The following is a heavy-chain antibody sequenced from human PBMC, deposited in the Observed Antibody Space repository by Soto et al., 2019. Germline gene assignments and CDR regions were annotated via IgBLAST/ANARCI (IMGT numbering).Heavy chain of an antibody. Sequence: GGSLRLSCAASGFTFSSYAMHWVRQAPGKGLEWVAVISYDGSNKYYADSVKGRFTISRDNSKNTLYLQMNSLRAEDTAVYYCARGDLRQLAHFDYWGQGTLVTVSS. J-gene: IGHJ4*02. V-gene: IGHV3-30-3*01. CDR2: ISYDGSNK. CDR3: ARGDLRQLAHFDY. CDR1: GFTFSSYA. D-gene: IGHD6-6*01.